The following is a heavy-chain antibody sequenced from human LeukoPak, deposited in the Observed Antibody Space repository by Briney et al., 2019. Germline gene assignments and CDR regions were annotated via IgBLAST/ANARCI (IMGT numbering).Heavy chain of an antibody. J-gene: IGHJ5*02. D-gene: IGHD1-26*01. Sequence: SVKVSCKTSGGTFTSYAITWVRQAPGQGLEWMGKVIPISGTTNYAQKFQGRVTFTADESTSTAYMELSSLRSEDTALYYCARKLRLGGNWFDPWGQGTLVTVSS. V-gene: IGHV1-69*13. CDR3: ARKLRLGGNWFDP. CDR1: GGTFTSYA. CDR2: VIPISGTT.